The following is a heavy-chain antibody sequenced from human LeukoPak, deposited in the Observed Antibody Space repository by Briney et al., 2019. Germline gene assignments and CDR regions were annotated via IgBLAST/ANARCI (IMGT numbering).Heavy chain of an antibody. V-gene: IGHV3-30*18. CDR1: GFIFSSYG. CDR2: ISYVGSDK. D-gene: IGHD5-24*01. Sequence: PGESLRLSCAASGFIFSSYGMHWVRQAPGKGLEWVAVISYVGSDKYYTDSVRGRFTISRDNSKTTLYLQMNSLRTEDTAVYYCAKGGEMGTIRGYFDYSGQGTLVTVSS. CDR3: AKGGEMGTIRGYFDY. J-gene: IGHJ4*02.